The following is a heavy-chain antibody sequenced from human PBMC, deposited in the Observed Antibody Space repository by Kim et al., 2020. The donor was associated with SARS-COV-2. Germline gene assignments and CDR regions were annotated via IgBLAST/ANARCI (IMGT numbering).Heavy chain of an antibody. CDR2: GYYTGTT. D-gene: IGHD3-9*01. CDR3: ARRAMTGYYDY. V-gene: IGHV4-61*07. Sequence: IGYGYYTGTTNYNPSLESRVTISVDTSKNQISLKLSSVTATDTAVYYCARRAMTGYYDYWGPGTLVTVSS. J-gene: IGHJ4*02.